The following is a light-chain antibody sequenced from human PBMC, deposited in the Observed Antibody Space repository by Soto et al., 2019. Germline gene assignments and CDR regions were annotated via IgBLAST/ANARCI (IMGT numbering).Light chain of an antibody. CDR2: VNS. V-gene: IGLV1-40*01. J-gene: IGLJ3*02. Sequence: QSVLTQPPSVSGAPGQRVTISCTGGSSNIGAGYDVHWYQQLPGTAPRLLIYVNSNRPSGVPDRFSGSKSGTSASLVITGLQAEDEADYYCQSYDSSVSGWVFGGGTKLTVL. CDR3: QSYDSSVSGWV. CDR1: SSNIGAGYD.